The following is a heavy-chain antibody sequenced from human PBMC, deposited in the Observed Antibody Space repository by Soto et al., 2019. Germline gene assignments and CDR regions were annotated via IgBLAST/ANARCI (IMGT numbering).Heavy chain of an antibody. V-gene: IGHV3-23*01. CDR1: GFTFSSNA. Sequence: PGGSLRLSCAASGFTFSSNAMSWVRQAPGKGLDWVSVITSGGDTTYYADSVKGRFTISRNNSKNTLYLQMNNLRAEDTAVYYCAKDLPGSGWAYDYWGQGTLVTVSS. CDR2: ITSGGDTT. J-gene: IGHJ4*02. D-gene: IGHD6-19*01. CDR3: AKDLPGSGWAYDY.